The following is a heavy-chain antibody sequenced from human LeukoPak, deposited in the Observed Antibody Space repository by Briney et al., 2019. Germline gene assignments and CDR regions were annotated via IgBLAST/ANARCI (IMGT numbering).Heavy chain of an antibody. CDR2: IYYSGST. V-gene: IGHV4-31*03. CDR1: GGSISSGGYY. J-gene: IGHJ4*02. D-gene: IGHD4-11*01. CDR3: AREDYSHYFDY. Sequence: PSETLSLTCTVSGGSISSGGYYWSWIRQHPGKGLEWIGYIYYSGSTYYNPSLKSRVTISVDRSKNQFSLKLSSVTAADTAVYYCAREDYSHYFDYWGQGTLVTVSS.